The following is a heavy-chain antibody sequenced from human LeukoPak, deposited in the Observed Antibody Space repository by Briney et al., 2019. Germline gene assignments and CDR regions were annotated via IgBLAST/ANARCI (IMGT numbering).Heavy chain of an antibody. V-gene: IGHV3-23*01. J-gene: IGHJ4*02. CDR3: AKDGYSSGWAFDY. D-gene: IGHD6-19*01. CDR2: ISGRGGST. Sequence: SGGSLRHSCAVSGFTLSNYWLRWVRQAPGKGLEWVSAISGRGGSTYYAASVKGRFTISRDNSKNTLYLQMNSLRAEDTAVYYCAKDGYSSGWAFDYWGQGTLVTVSS. CDR1: GFTLSNYW.